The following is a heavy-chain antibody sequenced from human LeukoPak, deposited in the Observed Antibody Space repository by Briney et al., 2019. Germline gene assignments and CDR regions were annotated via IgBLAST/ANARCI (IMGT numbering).Heavy chain of an antibody. CDR1: GGSFSGYY. CDR3: ARAPFSVTIGNYYYYMDV. D-gene: IGHD4-17*01. Sequence: SETLSLTCAVYGGSFSGYYWSWLRQPPGKGLEWIGEINHSGSTNYNPSLKSRVTKSVDTSKNQFSLKLSSVTAADTAVYYCARAPFSVTIGNYYYYMDVWGKGTTGTVSS. CDR2: INHSGST. V-gene: IGHV4-34*01. J-gene: IGHJ6*03.